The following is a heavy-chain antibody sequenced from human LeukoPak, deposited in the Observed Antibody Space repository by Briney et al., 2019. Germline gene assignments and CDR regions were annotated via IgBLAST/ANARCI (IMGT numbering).Heavy chain of an antibody. V-gene: IGHV3-7*01. CDR1: VYPYHLCR. D-gene: IGHD4-11*01. CDR3: SGVPGVTRYFDY. Sequence: GGPLRLSCAASVYPYHLCRKRWVRQAPGKGLEWVASIKEDGREKYYMDSVKGRFTISRDNAKNSLSLQMNSLRAGDTAVYYWSGVPGVTRYFDYWGQGTLVTVSS. CDR2: IKEDGREK. J-gene: IGHJ4*02.